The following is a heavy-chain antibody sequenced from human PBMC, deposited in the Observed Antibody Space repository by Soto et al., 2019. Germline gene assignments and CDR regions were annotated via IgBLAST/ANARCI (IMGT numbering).Heavy chain of an antibody. Sequence: QVQLQQWGAGLLKPSETLSLTCAVYGGSFSGYYWSWIRQPPGKGLEWIGEINHSGSTNYNPSLNTRLTMSVDTSKNQFSLKLSSVTAADTAVYYCARVVDYGDYVVHDAFDLWGQGTIVTVSS. CDR2: INHSGST. CDR1: GGSFSGYY. CDR3: ARVVDYGDYVVHDAFDL. J-gene: IGHJ3*01. D-gene: IGHD4-17*01. V-gene: IGHV4-34*01.